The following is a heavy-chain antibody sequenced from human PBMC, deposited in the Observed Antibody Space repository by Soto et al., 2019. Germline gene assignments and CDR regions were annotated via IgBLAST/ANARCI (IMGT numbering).Heavy chain of an antibody. CDR1: GGSFSGYY. CDR2: INHSGST. J-gene: IGHJ2*01. V-gene: IGHV4-34*01. D-gene: IGHD3-16*01. Sequence: QVQLQQWGAGLLKPSETLSLTCAVYGGSFSGYYWSWIRQPPGKGLEWIGEINHSGSTNYNPSLTGRVTISVDTYKTQFALTLSSVTAAGTAVYYGARSPVWGAFDLWGRGPLVTVSS. CDR3: ARSPVWGAFDL.